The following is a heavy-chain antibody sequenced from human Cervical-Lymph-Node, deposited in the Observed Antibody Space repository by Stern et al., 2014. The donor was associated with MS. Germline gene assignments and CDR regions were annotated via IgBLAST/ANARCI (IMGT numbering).Heavy chain of an antibody. CDR1: GFTFSRFP. D-gene: IGHD3-3*01. CDR3: ASFYDFWSGYASDPTFDF. Sequence: VQLEESGGGVVQPGRSLRLSCAASGFTFSRFPMHWVRQAPGKGLEWLAVISYDATNTYYADSVRGQFTISRDNSRNTLFLQMNNVRIEDTAIYYCASFYDFWSGYASDPTFDFWGQGTLVTVSS. J-gene: IGHJ4*02. V-gene: IGHV3-30*04. CDR2: ISYDATNT.